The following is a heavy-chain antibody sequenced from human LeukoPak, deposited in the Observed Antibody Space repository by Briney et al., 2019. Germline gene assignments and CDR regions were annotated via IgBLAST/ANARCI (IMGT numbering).Heavy chain of an antibody. CDR1: GGSISSSSYY. J-gene: IGHJ6*03. D-gene: IGHD2-8*01. CDR2: INHSGST. CDR3: ARNSRVYATSYYYYYYMDV. V-gene: IGHV4-39*07. Sequence: KPSETLSLTCTVSGGSISSSSYYWGWIRQPPGKGLEWIGEINHSGSTNYNPSLKSRVTISVDTSKNQFSLKLSSVTAADTAVYYCARNSRVYATSYYYYYYMDVWGKGTTVTVSS.